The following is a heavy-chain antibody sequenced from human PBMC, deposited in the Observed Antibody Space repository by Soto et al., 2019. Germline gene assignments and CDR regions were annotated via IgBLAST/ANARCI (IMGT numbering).Heavy chain of an antibody. CDR1: GYTFTGYY. Sequence: ASVKVSCKASGYTFTGYYMHWVRQAPGQGLEWMGWINPNSGGTNYAQKFQGWVTMTRDTSISTAYMELSRLRSDDTAVYYCARAYLEGSYCSGGSCYLYWFDPWGQGTLVTVSS. CDR2: INPNSGGT. CDR3: ARAYLEGSYCSGGSCYLYWFDP. J-gene: IGHJ5*02. V-gene: IGHV1-2*04. D-gene: IGHD2-15*01.